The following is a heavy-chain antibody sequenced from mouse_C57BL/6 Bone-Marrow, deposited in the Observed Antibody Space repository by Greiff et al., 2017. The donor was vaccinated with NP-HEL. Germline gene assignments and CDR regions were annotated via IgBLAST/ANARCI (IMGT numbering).Heavy chain of an antibody. J-gene: IGHJ2*01. CDR3: ALSYYYGSSQHYFDY. CDR2: IWWDDDK. D-gene: IGHD1-1*01. CDR1: GFSLSTFGMG. V-gene: IGHV8-8*01. Sequence: QVQLKVSGPGILQPSQTLSLTCSFSGFSLSTFGMGVGWIRQPSGKGLEWLAHIWWDDDKYYNPALKSRLTISKDTSKNQVFLKIANVDTADTATYYCALSYYYGSSQHYFDYWGQGTTLTVSS.